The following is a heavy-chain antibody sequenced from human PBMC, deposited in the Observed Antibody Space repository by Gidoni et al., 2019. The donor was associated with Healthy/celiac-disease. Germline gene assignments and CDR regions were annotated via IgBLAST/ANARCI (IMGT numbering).Heavy chain of an antibody. CDR2: IIPILGIA. Sequence: QVQLVQSGAELRKPGPSVRVSCTASGGTFSSYAISWVRQAPGQGLEWMGTIIPILGIANDAQKFQGRVTITADKSTSTAYMELSSLRSEETAVYYCARVIMATITLDAFDIWGQGTMVTVSS. CDR1: GGTFSSYA. CDR3: ARVIMATITLDAFDI. J-gene: IGHJ3*02. V-gene: IGHV1-69*04. D-gene: IGHD5-12*01.